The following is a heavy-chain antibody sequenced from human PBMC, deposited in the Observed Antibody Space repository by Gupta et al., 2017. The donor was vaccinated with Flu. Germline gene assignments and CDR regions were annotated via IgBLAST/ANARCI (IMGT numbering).Heavy chain of an antibody. D-gene: IGHD3-3*01. CDR3: ARHMRQLRFLPPAYYGMDV. Sequence: GLEWMGIIYPGDSDTRYSPSFQGQVTISADKSISTAYLQWSSLKASDTAMYYCARHMRQLRFLPPAYYGMDVWGQGTTVTVSS. J-gene: IGHJ6*02. V-gene: IGHV5-51*01. CDR2: IYPGDSDT.